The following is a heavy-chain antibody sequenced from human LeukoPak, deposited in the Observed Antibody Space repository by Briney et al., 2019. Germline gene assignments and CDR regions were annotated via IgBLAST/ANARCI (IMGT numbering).Heavy chain of an antibody. D-gene: IGHD6-13*01. J-gene: IGHJ6*02. CDR2: ISWNSGSI. V-gene: IGHV3-9*01. CDR1: GFTFDDYA. CDR3: AKDMAAAVSQYYGMDV. Sequence: GGSLRLSCAASGFTFDDYAMHWVRHAPGKGLEWVSGISWNSGSIGYADSVKGRFTISRDNAKNSPYLQMNSLRAEDTALYYCAKDMAAAVSQYYGMDVWGQGTTVTVSS.